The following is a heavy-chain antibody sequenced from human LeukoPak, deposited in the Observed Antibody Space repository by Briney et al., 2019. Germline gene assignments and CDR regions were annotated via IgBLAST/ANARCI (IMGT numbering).Heavy chain of an antibody. CDR2: ISYDGSNK. CDR3: AKVMYYYDSSGYLDY. V-gene: IGHV3-30*18. CDR1: GFTFSSYG. Sequence: PGGSLRLSCAASGFTFSSYGMHWVRQAPGKGLEWVAVISYDGSNKYYADSVKGRFTISRDNSKNTLYLQMNSLRAEDTAVYYCAKVMYYYDSSGYLDYWGQGTLVTVSS. J-gene: IGHJ4*02. D-gene: IGHD3-22*01.